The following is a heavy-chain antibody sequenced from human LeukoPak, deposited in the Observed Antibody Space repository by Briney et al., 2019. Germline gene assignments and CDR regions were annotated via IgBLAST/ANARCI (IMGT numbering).Heavy chain of an antibody. J-gene: IGHJ4*02. CDR1: GGSFSGYY. CDR2: INHSGST. CDR3: ARGLNWNYNY. Sequence: PSETLSLTCAVCGGSFSGYYWSWIRQPPGKGLEWIGEINHSGSTNYNPSLKSRVTISVDTSQNQFSLKLSSVTAADTAVYYCARGLNWNYNYWGQGTLVTVSS. D-gene: IGHD1-7*01. V-gene: IGHV4-34*01.